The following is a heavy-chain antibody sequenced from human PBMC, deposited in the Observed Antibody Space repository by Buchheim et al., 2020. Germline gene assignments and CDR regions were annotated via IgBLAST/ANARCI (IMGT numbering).Heavy chain of an antibody. CDR3: ARLKGVDPVEVFRYYYGMDV. J-gene: IGHJ6*02. CDR2: IYYSGST. Sequence: QLQLQESGPGLVKPSETLSLTCTVSGGSISSSSYYWGWIRQPPGKGLEWIGSIYYSGSTYYNPSLKSRVTISVDTSKNQFSLKLSSVTAADTAVYYCARLKGVDPVEVFRYYYGMDVWGQGTT. D-gene: IGHD5-18*01. V-gene: IGHV4-39*01. CDR1: GGSISSSSYY.